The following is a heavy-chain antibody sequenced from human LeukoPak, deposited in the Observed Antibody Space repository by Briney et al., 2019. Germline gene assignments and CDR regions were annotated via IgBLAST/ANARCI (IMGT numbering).Heavy chain of an antibody. J-gene: IGHJ6*02. CDR2: ISGRGGST. Sequence: GGSLRLSCPPSGFTFTSYAMSWVRQAPGNGLEWDSAISGRGGSTYYADSVKGRFNISRDNSKNTLYLQMNSLRAEDTAVYYCAKELDVVVVAATQVYYYGMDVWGQGTTVTVSS. V-gene: IGHV3-23*01. CDR1: GFTFTSYA. CDR3: AKELDVVVVAATQVYYYGMDV. D-gene: IGHD2-15*01.